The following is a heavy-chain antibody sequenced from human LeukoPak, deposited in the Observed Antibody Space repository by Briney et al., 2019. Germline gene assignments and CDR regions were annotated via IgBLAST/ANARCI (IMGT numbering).Heavy chain of an antibody. CDR3: ARGQRRHTDMAPSFDY. CDR2: ISSNGGST. V-gene: IGHV3-64*01. J-gene: IGHJ4*02. D-gene: IGHD5-18*01. CDR1: GFTFSSYA. Sequence: PGGSLRLSCAASGFTFSSYAMHWVRQALGKGLEYVSAISSNGGSTYYANSVKGRFTISRDNSKNTLYLQMGSLRAEDMAVYYCARGQRRHTDMAPSFDYWGQGTLVTVSS.